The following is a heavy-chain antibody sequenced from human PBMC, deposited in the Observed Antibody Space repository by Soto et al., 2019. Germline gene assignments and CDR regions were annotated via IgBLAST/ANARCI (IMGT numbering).Heavy chain of an antibody. Sequence: SVKVSCKASGGTFSSYAISWVRQAPGQGLEWMGGIIPIFGTANYAQKFQGRVTITADKSTSTAYMELSSLRSEDTAVYYCAVRGYSYSSQYYYYYGMDVWGQGTTVTVSS. CDR2: IIPIFGTA. J-gene: IGHJ6*02. CDR1: GGTFSSYA. D-gene: IGHD5-18*01. V-gene: IGHV1-69*06. CDR3: AVRGYSYSSQYYYYYGMDV.